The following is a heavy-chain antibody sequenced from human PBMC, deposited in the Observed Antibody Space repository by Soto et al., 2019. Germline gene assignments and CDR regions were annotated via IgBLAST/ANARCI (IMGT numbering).Heavy chain of an antibody. V-gene: IGHV1-18*01. D-gene: IGHD2-15*01. J-gene: IGHJ4*02. CDR2: ISAYSGNT. CDR1: GYTFTTFG. CDR3: ARAYCSGGSCSLYF. Sequence: QVQLVQSGGEVKKPGAAVKVSCKASGYTFTTFGIGWVRQAPGQGLEWMGWISAYSGNTEYPQKLQGRVTMTIDTSTSTTYMELQSLRSDVTAVYYWARAYCSGGSCSLYFWCQGALVSVSS.